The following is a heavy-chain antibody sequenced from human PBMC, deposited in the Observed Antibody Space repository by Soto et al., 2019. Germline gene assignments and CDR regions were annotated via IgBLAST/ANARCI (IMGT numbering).Heavy chain of an antibody. J-gene: IGHJ6*02. D-gene: IGHD2-2*01. CDR3: ARQPQKYQLRFRALMDV. CDR2: IYYSGST. CDR1: GGSISSGGYY. Sequence: SETLSLTCTVSGGSISSGGYYWSWIRQHPGKGLEWIGYIYYSGSTYYNPSLKSRVTISVDTSKNQFSLKLSSVTAADTAVYYCARQPQKYQLRFRALMDVWGQGTTVTVSS. V-gene: IGHV4-31*03.